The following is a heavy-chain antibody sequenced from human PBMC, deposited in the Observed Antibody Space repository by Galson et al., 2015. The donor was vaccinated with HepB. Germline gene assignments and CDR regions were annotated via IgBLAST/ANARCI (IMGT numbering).Heavy chain of an antibody. CDR1: GGSISSYY. CDR3: ARFGGAVAVLPAWGYFDY. V-gene: IGHV4-59*01. Sequence: ETLSLTCTVSGGSISSYYWSWIRQPPGKGLEWIGYIYYSGSTNYNPSLKSRVTISVDTSKNQFSLKLSSVTAADTAVYYCARFGGAVAVLPAWGYFDYWGQGTLVTVSS. D-gene: IGHD6-19*01. J-gene: IGHJ4*02. CDR2: IYYSGST.